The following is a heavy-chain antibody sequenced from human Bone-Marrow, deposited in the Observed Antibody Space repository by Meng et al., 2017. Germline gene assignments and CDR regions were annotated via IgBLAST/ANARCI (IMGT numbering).Heavy chain of an antibody. J-gene: IGHJ4*03. Sequence: ASVKVSCKASGYTFTSYGIRWVRQAPGQGLEWMGWISAYNGNTNYAQKLQGRVTITRDTSASTAYMELSSLRSEDTAVYYCARTPGKGRYSRTIDYWGQG. CDR2: ISAYNGNT. V-gene: IGHV1-18*01. CDR1: GYTFTSYG. CDR3: ARTPGKGRYSRTIDY. D-gene: IGHD6-19*01.